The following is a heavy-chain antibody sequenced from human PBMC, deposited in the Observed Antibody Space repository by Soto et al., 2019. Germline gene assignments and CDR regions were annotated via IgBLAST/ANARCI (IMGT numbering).Heavy chain of an antibody. J-gene: IGHJ6*02. CDR2: IIPTLGKP. Sequence: SVKVSCKASGGTFSRHNINWVRQAPGQGLEWMGRIIPTLGKPNYAQKFQGRVTISADMSSTTSYMDLHSLRSDDTAVYYCARDTTTFPYYFGMDVWGQGTTVTVSS. CDR3: ARDTTTFPYYFGMDV. CDR1: GGTFSRHN. V-gene: IGHV1-69*08. D-gene: IGHD4-4*01.